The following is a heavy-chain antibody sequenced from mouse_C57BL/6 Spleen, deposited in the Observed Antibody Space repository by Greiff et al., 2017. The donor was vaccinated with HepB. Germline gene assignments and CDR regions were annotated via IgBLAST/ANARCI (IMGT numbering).Heavy chain of an antibody. J-gene: IGHJ4*01. CDR2: IYPGDGDT. V-gene: IGHV1-82*01. D-gene: IGHD3-3*01. CDR1: GYAFSSSW. Sequence: VQLQQSGPELVKPGASVKISCKASGYAFSSSWMNWVKQRPGKGLEWIGRIYPGDGDTNYNGKFKGKATLTADKSSSTAYMQLSSLTSEDSAVYFCARGVRQIGYAMDYGGQGTSVTVSS. CDR3: ARGVRQIGYAMDY.